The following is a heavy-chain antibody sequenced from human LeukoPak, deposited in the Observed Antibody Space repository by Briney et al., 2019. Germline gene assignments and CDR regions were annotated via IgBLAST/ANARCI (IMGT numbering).Heavy chain of an antibody. CDR3: ARPGYSSSWVDAFDI. D-gene: IGHD6-13*01. V-gene: IGHV3-74*01. CDR1: GFTFSSYW. Sequence: GGSLRLSCAASGFTFSSYWMHWVRQAPGKWLVWVSRINSDEGSTSYADSVKGRFTISRDNAKNTLYLQMNSLRAEDTAVYYCARPGYSSSWVDAFDIWGQGTMVTVSS. CDR2: INSDEGST. J-gene: IGHJ3*02.